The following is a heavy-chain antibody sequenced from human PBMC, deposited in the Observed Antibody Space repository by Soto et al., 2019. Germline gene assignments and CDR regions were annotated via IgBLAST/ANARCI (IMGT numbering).Heavy chain of an antibody. CDR1: GGSISSGDYY. D-gene: IGHD2-2*01. CDR3: ARDAQGGYCRSTSCYRTYYYGMDV. Sequence: SETLSLTCTVSGGSISSGDYYWSWIRQLPXKGLEWIGYIYYSGSTYYNPSLKSRVTISVDTSKNQFSLKLSSVTAANTAVYYCARDAQGGYCRSTSCYRTYYYGMDVWGQGTTVTASS. V-gene: IGHV4-30-4*01. J-gene: IGHJ6*02. CDR2: IYYSGST.